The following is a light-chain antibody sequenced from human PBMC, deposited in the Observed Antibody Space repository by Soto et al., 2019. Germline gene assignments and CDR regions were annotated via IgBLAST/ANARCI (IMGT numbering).Light chain of an antibody. Sequence: QSVLTQPPSASGTPGQRVTISCSGSSSNIGSNTVNWYQQLSRDPRLMIYNVNNRPAGACNRFSGSKSGSTASPTISTLQAEDEADYYCASFTNTYSYVFGAGTKVTVL. CDR1: SSNIGSNT. CDR3: ASFTNTYSYV. J-gene: IGLJ1*01. CDR2: NVN. V-gene: IGLV1-44*01.